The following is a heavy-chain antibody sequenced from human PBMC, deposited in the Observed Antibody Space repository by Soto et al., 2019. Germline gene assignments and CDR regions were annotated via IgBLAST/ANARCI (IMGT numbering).Heavy chain of an antibody. D-gene: IGHD3-10*01. V-gene: IGHV2-5*02. J-gene: IGHJ4*02. CDR1: GFSLTTAGEG. Sequence: QITLKESGPTLVKPTQPLTLTCSFSGFSLTTAGEGVGWVRQTPGEALEWLALIYWDDDERYSPSLKTRLTITKDTSKNQVVLILTNMAPRDTATYYCAHSRNLITEDAQVGDFDSWGQGTLGTVSS. CDR2: IYWDDDE. CDR3: AHSRNLITEDAQVGDFDS.